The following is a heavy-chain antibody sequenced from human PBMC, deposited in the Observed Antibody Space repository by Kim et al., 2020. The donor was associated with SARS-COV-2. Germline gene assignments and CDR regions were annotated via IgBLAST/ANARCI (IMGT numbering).Heavy chain of an antibody. J-gene: IGHJ3*02. V-gene: IGHV3-48*03. Sequence: GGSLRLSCAASGFTFSSYEMNWVRQAPGKGLEWVSFISSRGSTIYYADSVKGRFTISRDDAKNSLYLQMNSLRAEDTAVYYCARERRITMLVVVIMDAFDIWGQGTMVTVS. CDR3: ARERRITMLVVVIMDAFDI. CDR2: ISSRGSTI. D-gene: IGHD3-22*01. CDR1: GFTFSSYE.